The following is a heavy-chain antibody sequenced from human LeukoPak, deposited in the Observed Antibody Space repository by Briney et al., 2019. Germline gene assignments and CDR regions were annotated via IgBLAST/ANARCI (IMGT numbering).Heavy chain of an antibody. CDR2: ISSSSSTI. D-gene: IGHD3-22*01. CDR1: GFTFSSYG. V-gene: IGHV3-48*02. J-gene: IGHJ4*02. CDR3: ARDRPLYYYDSSGYDY. Sequence: QAGGSLRLSCAASGFTFSSYGMNWVRQAPGKGLEWVSYISSSSSTIYYADSVKGRFTISRDNAKNSLYLQMNSLRDEDTAVYYCARDRPLYYYDSSGYDYWGQGTLVTVSS.